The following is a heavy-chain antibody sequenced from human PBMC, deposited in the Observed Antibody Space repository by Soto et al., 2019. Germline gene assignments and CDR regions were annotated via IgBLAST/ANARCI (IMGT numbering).Heavy chain of an antibody. Sequence: GGSLRLSCAASGFTFSSYGMHWVRQAPGKGLEWVAVIWYDGSNKYYADSVKGRFTISRDNSKNTLYLQMNSLRAEDTAVYYCARDSTPMVRGIPCYWGQGTLVTVSS. V-gene: IGHV3-33*01. CDR1: GFTFSSYG. J-gene: IGHJ4*02. CDR2: IWYDGSNK. D-gene: IGHD3-10*01. CDR3: ARDSTPMVRGIPCY.